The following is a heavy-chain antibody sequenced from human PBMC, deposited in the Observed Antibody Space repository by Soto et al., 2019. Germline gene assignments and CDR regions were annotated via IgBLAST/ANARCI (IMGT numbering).Heavy chain of an antibody. CDR2: INHSGST. CDR3: ARGGSNDWQVAFDI. V-gene: IGHV4-34*01. CDR1: GGSFSVYY. D-gene: IGHD3-9*01. Sequence: PSETLSLTCAVYGGSFSVYYWSWIRHPPGKGLEWIGEINHSGSTNYNPSLKSRVTISVDTSKNQFSLKLSSVTAADTAVYYCARGGSNDWQVAFDIWGQGTMVTVSS. J-gene: IGHJ3*02.